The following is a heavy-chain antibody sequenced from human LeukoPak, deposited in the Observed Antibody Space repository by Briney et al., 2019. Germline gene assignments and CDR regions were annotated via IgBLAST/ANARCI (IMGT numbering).Heavy chain of an antibody. CDR2: TYYRSKWYN. D-gene: IGHD3-3*01. Sequence: SQTLSLTCAISGDSVSSNSAAWNWIRQSPSRGLEWLGRTYYRSKWYNDYAVSVKSRITINPDTSKNQFSLKLSSVTAADTAVYYCARDIRDFWSGYYPGYFDYWGQGTLVTVSS. CDR1: GDSVSSNSAA. V-gene: IGHV6-1*01. CDR3: ARDIRDFWSGYYPGYFDY. J-gene: IGHJ4*02.